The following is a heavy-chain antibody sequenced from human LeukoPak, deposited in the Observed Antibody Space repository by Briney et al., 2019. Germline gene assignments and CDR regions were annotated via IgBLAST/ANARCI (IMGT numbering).Heavy chain of an antibody. Sequence: GGSLRLSCAASGFTFSTYEMSWVRQAPGKGLEWVSYISTSAYDIRYADSVKGRFTISRDNAKNSLYLQMNSLRAEDTALYYCARGRDTNFDYWGQGTLVTVSS. D-gene: IGHD5-18*01. CDR3: ARGRDTNFDY. J-gene: IGHJ4*02. CDR1: GFTFSTYE. CDR2: ISTSAYDI. V-gene: IGHV3-48*03.